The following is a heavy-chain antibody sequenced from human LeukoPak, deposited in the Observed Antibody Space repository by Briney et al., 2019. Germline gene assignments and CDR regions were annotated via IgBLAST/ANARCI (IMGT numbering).Heavy chain of an antibody. V-gene: IGHV3-23*01. CDR2: ISGSGGST. J-gene: IGHJ4*02. CDR3: ARVPMVRGVIPLYFDY. CDR1: GFTFSSYA. Sequence: GGSLRLSCAASGFTFSSYAMSWVRQAPGKGLEWVSAISGSGGSTYYADSVKGRFTISRDNAKNSLYLQMNSLRAEDTAVYYCARVPMVRGVIPLYFDYWGQGTLVTVSS. D-gene: IGHD3-10*01.